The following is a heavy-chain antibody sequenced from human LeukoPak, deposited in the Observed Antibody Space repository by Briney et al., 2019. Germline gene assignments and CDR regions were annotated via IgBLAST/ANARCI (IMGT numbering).Heavy chain of an antibody. Sequence: SETLSLTCTVSGGSISSSSYYWGWIRQPPGKGLEWIESIYYSGSTYYNPSLKSRVTISVDTSKNQFSLKLSSVTAADTAVYYCARPYTGVTHFDAFDIWGQGTMVTVSS. D-gene: IGHD3-16*01. CDR2: IYYSGST. V-gene: IGHV4-39*01. J-gene: IGHJ3*02. CDR3: ARPYTGVTHFDAFDI. CDR1: GGSISSSSYY.